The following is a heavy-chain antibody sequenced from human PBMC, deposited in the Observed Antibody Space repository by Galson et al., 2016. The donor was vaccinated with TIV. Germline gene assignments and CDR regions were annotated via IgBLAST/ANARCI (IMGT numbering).Heavy chain of an antibody. CDR1: GSIFSTYT. V-gene: IGHV1-69*02. CDR3: ARAGVGAARDGGDY. CDR2: IIPIIGMT. J-gene: IGHJ4*02. Sequence: CKASGSIFSTYTIFWVRQAPGQGLAWMGRIIPIIGMTNYAQKFQGRVTITADTSTNTAYMELGSLRSEDTAIYYCARAGVGAARDGGDYWGQGTLVTVSS. D-gene: IGHD6-6*01.